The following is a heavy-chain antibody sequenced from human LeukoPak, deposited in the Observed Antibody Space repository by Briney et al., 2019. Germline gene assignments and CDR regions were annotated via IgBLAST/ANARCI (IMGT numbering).Heavy chain of an antibody. CDR1: GYTFTSHG. CDR2: ISTHNGDT. Sequence: ASVKVSCKASGYTFTSHGISWVRQAPGQGLEWMGWISTHNGDTRYAQRLQGRVILTSDTPTNTVYMELRSLKSDDTAVYYCARDLAFLPVPAANGWFDPWGQGTLVTVSS. J-gene: IGHJ5*02. CDR3: ARDLAFLPVPAANGWFDP. D-gene: IGHD6-19*01. V-gene: IGHV1-18*01.